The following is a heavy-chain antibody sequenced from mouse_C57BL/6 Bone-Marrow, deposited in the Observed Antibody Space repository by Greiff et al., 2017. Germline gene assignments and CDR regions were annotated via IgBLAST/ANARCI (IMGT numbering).Heavy chain of an antibody. Sequence: VQLQQSGAELVRPGASVTLSCTASGYTFTDYEMHWVKQTPVHGLEWIGAIDPETGGTAYNQKFKGKAIMTADKSSSTAYMELRSLTSEDSAVYYCTVWYAMDYWGQGTSVTVSS. J-gene: IGHJ4*01. V-gene: IGHV1-15*01. D-gene: IGHD2-10*02. CDR2: IDPETGGT. CDR1: GYTFTDYE. CDR3: TVWYAMDY.